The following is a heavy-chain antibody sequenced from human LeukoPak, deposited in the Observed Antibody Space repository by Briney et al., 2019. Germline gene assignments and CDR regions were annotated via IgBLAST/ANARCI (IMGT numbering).Heavy chain of an antibody. V-gene: IGHV1-69*05. CDR2: IIPIFGTA. CDR1: GGTFSSYA. J-gene: IGHJ4*02. Sequence: GASVKVSCKASGGTFSSYAISWVRQAPGQGLEWMGGIIPIFGTANYAQKFQGRVTITTDESTSTAYMELSSLRSEDTAVYYCARSPYDILTGYYNRYFDYWGQGTLVTASS. CDR3: ARSPYDILTGYYNRYFDY. D-gene: IGHD3-9*01.